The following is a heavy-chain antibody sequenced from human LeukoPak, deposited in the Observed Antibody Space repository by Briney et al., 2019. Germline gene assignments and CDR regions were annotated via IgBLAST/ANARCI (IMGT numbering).Heavy chain of an antibody. J-gene: IGHJ4*02. CDR2: IYYSGST. V-gene: IGHV4-61*05. D-gene: IGHD2-21*02. CDR3: ARVKGVVTAILDY. CDR1: GGSISNSRDY. Sequence: SETLSLTCTVSGGSISNSRDYWAWIRQPPGKGLEWIGYIYYSGSTNYNPSLKSRVTFSVDTSKNQFSLKLISVTAADTAVYYCARVKGVVTAILDYWGQGTLVTVSS.